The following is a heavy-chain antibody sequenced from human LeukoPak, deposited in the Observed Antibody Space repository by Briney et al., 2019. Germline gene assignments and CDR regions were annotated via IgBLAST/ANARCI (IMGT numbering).Heavy chain of an antibody. V-gene: IGHV3-48*03. Sequence: GGSLRLSCAASGFTFSSYEMNWVRQAPGKGLEWVSYITNTGTTIYYADSVKGRFTISRDNAKNSLYLQMNSLRAEETAVYYCAKGGAYCGGDCYSGYYYYYMDVWGKGTTVTVSS. J-gene: IGHJ6*03. CDR1: GFTFSSYE. CDR2: ITNTGTTI. CDR3: AKGGAYCGGDCYSGYYYYYMDV. D-gene: IGHD2-21*02.